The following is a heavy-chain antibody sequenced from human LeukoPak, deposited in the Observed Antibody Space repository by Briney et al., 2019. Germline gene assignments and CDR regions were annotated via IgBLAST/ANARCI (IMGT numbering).Heavy chain of an antibody. Sequence: GGSLRLSCVASGFTFSNYAMSWIRQAPGKGLEWVSSISVGGTTTYYADSVKGRFTISRDNAKNSLYLQMNSLRAEDTAVYYCARSQSIAVAEDFDYWGQGTLVTVSS. CDR2: ISVGGTTT. CDR3: ARSQSIAVAEDFDY. V-gene: IGHV3-23*01. D-gene: IGHD6-19*01. CDR1: GFTFSNYA. J-gene: IGHJ4*02.